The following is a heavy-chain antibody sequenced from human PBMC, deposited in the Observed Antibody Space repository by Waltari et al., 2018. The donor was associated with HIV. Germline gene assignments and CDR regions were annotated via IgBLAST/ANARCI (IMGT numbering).Heavy chain of an antibody. V-gene: IGHV3-7*01. Sequence: EVQLVESGGGLVQPGGSLRLSCAVSGFTFSSSWMNWVRQAPGKGLEGVANIVEDGREKHYVDSVKGRFTISKDNAKNSLYLQMNSLRAEDTAVYYCARERWDTRYYYGMDVWGQGTTVTVSS. CDR2: IVEDGREK. CDR1: GFTFSSSW. D-gene: IGHD1-26*01. CDR3: ARERWDTRYYYGMDV. J-gene: IGHJ6*02.